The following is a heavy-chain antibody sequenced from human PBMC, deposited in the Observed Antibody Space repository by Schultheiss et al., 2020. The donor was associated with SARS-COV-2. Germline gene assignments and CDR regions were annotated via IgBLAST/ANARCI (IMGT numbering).Heavy chain of an antibody. J-gene: IGHJ4*02. CDR3: ARNDQYYFDY. CDR2: ISSNGGST. D-gene: IGHD1-1*01. Sequence: GGSLRLSCAASGFTFSSYAMHWVRQAPGKGLEYVSAISSNGGSTYYANSVKGRFTISRDNSKNTLYLQMGSLRAEDMAVYYCARNDQYYFDYWGQGTLVTVSS. V-gene: IGHV3-64*01. CDR1: GFTFSSYA.